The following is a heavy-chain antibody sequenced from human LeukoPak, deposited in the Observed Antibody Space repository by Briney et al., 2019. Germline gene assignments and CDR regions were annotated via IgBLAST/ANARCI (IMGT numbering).Heavy chain of an antibody. CDR3: ARDSSMLRGPLVIYYFDF. D-gene: IGHD3-10*01. CDR1: GFTFSNYG. J-gene: IGHJ4*02. V-gene: IGHV3-30*03. Sequence: PGGSLRLSCAASGFTFSNYGMHWVRQAPGKGVEWVTLISYDGSNKYYADSVKGRFTISRDNSKNTLYVQMNSLRADDTAVYYCARDSSMLRGPLVIYYFDFWGQGTLVTVSS. CDR2: ISYDGSNK.